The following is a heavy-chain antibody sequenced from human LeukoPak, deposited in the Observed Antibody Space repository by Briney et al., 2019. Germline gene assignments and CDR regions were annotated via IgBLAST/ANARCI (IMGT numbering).Heavy chain of an antibody. CDR2: IKRDGSEK. V-gene: IGHV3-7*01. CDR1: GFTFSSYG. CDR3: ARGDLDF. Sequence: GGSLRLSCAASGFTFSSYGMSWVRQAPGKGLEWVANIKRDGSEKYSVDSVKGRFTISRDNAKNSLYLQMNSLRAEDTAVYYCARGDLDFWGQGTLVTVSS. J-gene: IGHJ4*02.